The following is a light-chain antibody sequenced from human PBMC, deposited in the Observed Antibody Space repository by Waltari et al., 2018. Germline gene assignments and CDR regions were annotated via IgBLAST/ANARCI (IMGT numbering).Light chain of an antibody. V-gene: IGLV1-40*01. CDR2: GSS. Sequence: QSVLTQPPSVSGAPGQRVPIACTGSGSNIGAGYDVHWYQPLPRAAPKLLIYGSSTRPLGVPDRFFGSTSGTSASLAITGLQAEDEADYYCQSYDTSLSVVFGGGTKLTVL. J-gene: IGLJ3*02. CDR3: QSYDTSLSVV. CDR1: GSNIGAGYD.